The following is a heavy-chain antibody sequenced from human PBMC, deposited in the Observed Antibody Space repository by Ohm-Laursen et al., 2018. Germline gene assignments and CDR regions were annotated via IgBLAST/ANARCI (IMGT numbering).Heavy chain of an antibody. CDR1: GFTFSNYG. CDR2: ISWNSVTI. J-gene: IGHJ3*02. CDR3: AEVVCGSGYKGAFDM. D-gene: IGHD3-22*01. V-gene: IGHV3-9*01. Sequence: SLRLSCAASGFTFSNYGMHWVRQGPGKGLEWVSGISWNSVTIGYAASVKGRFTISRDNAKNSLYLQMNSLRAENTALYYCAEVVCGSGYKGAFDMWGQGTMVTVSS.